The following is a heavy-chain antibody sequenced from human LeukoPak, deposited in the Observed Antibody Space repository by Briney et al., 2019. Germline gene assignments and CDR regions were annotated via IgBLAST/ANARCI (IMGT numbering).Heavy chain of an antibody. Sequence: GGSLRLSCAASGFTFSSYSMNWVRQAPGKGLEWVSRINSDGSSTTYADSVKGRFTISRDNAKNTLYLQMNSLRAEDTAVYYCARDPPEWELPQDYWGQGTLVTVSS. J-gene: IGHJ4*02. CDR2: INSDGSST. D-gene: IGHD1-26*01. V-gene: IGHV3-74*01. CDR3: ARDPPEWELPQDY. CDR1: GFTFSSYS.